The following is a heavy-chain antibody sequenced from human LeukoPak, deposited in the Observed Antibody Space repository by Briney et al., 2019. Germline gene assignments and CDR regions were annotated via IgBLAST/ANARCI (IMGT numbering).Heavy chain of an antibody. D-gene: IGHD6-19*01. CDR3: ARGRRPKWYSSGWHYYFDY. CDR2: IYTSGST. J-gene: IGHJ4*02. Sequence: SQTLSLTCTVSGGSISSGSYYWSWIRQPAGKGLEWIGRIYTSGSTNYNPSLKSRVTISVDTSKNQFSLKLSSVTAADTAVYYCARGRRPKWYSSGWHYYFDYWGQGTLVTVSS. CDR1: GGSISSGSYY. V-gene: IGHV4-61*02.